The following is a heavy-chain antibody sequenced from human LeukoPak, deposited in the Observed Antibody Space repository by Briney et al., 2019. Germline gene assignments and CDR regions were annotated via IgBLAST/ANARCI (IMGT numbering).Heavy chain of an antibody. Sequence: ASVKVSCKASGYTFTGNYMHWVRQAPGQGLEWMGWINPNSGGTNYAQKFQGRVTMTRDTSISTAHMELSRLRSDDTAVYYCARVPPLSIALIAVAGLYYYYMDVWGKGTTVTISS. CDR2: INPNSGGT. D-gene: IGHD6-19*01. V-gene: IGHV1-2*02. J-gene: IGHJ6*03. CDR3: ARVPPLSIALIAVAGLYYYYMDV. CDR1: GYTFTGNY.